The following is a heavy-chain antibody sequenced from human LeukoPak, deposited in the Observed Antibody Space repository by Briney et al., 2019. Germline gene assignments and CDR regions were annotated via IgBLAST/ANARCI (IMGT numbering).Heavy chain of an antibody. CDR3: ARGLAAAQADDAFDI. CDR1: GYTFTGYY. D-gene: IGHD6-13*01. CDR2: INPNSGGT. Sequence: ASVKVSCKASGYTFTGYYMHWVRQAPGQGLEWMGRINPNSGGTNYAQKFQGRVIMTRDTSISTAYMELSRLRSDDTAVYYCARGLAAAQADDAFDIWGQGTMVTVSS. V-gene: IGHV1-2*06. J-gene: IGHJ3*02.